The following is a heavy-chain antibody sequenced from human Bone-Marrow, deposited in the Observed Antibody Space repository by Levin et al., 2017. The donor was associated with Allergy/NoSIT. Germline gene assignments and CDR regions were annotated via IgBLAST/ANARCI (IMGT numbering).Heavy chain of an antibody. CDR1: GFTSSFPFSRFW. V-gene: IGHV3-74*01. J-gene: IGHJ6*02. CDR2: INRDGSSI. Sequence: PGESLKISCAASGFTSSFPFSRFWMHWVRQAPGKGLVWISRINRDGSSISYVDSVKGRFTISRDNAKNTLYLEMNSLRAEDTAVYYCARGNYYGMDLWGQGTTVTVSS. CDR3: ARGNYYGMDL.